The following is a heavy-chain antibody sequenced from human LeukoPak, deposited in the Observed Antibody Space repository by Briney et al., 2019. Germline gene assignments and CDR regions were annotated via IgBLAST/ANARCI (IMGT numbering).Heavy chain of an antibody. J-gene: IGHJ5*02. CDR1: GGSISSYY. CDR2: IYYSGST. V-gene: IGHV4-59*08. CDR3: ARHWGDSSGYYSLIHWFDP. Sequence: SETLSLTCTVSGGSISSYYWSWIRQPPGKGLEWIGYIYYSGSTNYNPSLKSRVTITVDPPKNQFSLKLSSVTDADTAVYYCARHWGDSSGYYSLIHWFDPWGQGTLVTVSS. D-gene: IGHD3-22*01.